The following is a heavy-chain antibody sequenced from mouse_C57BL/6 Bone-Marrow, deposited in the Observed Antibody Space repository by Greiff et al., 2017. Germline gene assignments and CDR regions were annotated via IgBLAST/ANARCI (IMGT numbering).Heavy chain of an antibody. V-gene: IGHV14-4*01. CDR1: GFNIKDDY. D-gene: IGHD5-5*01. CDR2: IDPENGDT. CDR3: TLPGYFDY. J-gene: IGHJ2*01. Sequence: VQLQQSGAELVRPGASVKLSCTASGFNIKDDYMHWVKQRPEQGLEWIGWIDPENGDTEYASKFQGNATITADTSSNTAYLQLSSLTSEDTAVYYCTLPGYFDYWGQGTTLTVSS.